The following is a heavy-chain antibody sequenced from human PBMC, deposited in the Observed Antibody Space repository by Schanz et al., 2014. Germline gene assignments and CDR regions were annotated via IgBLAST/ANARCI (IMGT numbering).Heavy chain of an antibody. CDR2: IHQSGGT. CDR1: GGSISSYY. D-gene: IGHD3-3*01. CDR3: AKFLYDDPS. J-gene: IGHJ5*02. Sequence: QVPLQESGPGLVKPSETLSLTCTVSGGSISSYYWNWIRQPPGKGLEWIGYIHQSGGTNYNPSLKSRVTILVDTSKNQFPLRLPSLTAADTAVYYCAKFLYDDPSWGQGTLVTVSS. V-gene: IGHV4-59*08.